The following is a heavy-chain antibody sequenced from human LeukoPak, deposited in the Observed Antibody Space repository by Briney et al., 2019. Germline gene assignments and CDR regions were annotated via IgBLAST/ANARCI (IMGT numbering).Heavy chain of an antibody. CDR2: ISSSGNTI. J-gene: IGHJ4*02. V-gene: IGHV3-11*01. CDR3: AKAPSSSIAAPYFDY. CDR1: GFTFSDYY. D-gene: IGHD6-6*01. Sequence: GGSLRLSCAASGFTFSDYYMSWIRQAPGKGLEWVSYISSSGNTIYYADSVRGRFTISRDNSKNTLYLQMNSLRAEDTAVYYCAKAPSSSIAAPYFDYWGQGTLVTVSS.